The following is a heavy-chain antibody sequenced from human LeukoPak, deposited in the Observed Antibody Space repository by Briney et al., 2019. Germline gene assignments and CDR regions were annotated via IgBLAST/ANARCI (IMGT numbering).Heavy chain of an antibody. V-gene: IGHV3-74*01. CDR1: GFTFSSYW. Sequence: PGGSLRLSCAASGFTFSSYWMHWVRQAPGKGLVWASRISSDGSSTNYADSVKGRFTISRDNAKNTLYLQMNSLRAEDTAVYYCATSTYCSGGSCYSRTFQYWGQGTLVTVSS. D-gene: IGHD2-15*01. CDR3: ATSTYCSGGSCYSRTFQY. CDR2: ISSDGSST. J-gene: IGHJ4*02.